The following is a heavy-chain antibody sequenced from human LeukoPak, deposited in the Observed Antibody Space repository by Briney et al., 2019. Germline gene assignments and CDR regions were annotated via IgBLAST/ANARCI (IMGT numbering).Heavy chain of an antibody. D-gene: IGHD6-13*01. V-gene: IGHV3-23*01. Sequence: SGGSLRLSCAASGFTFSSYAMSWVRQAPGKGLEWVSTISGSGGSTYYADSVKGRFTISRDNSKNTLYLQMNSLRAEDTAVYYCARWIAAAGVIDYWGQGTLVTVSS. CDR1: GFTFSSYA. CDR2: ISGSGGST. J-gene: IGHJ4*02. CDR3: ARWIAAAGVIDY.